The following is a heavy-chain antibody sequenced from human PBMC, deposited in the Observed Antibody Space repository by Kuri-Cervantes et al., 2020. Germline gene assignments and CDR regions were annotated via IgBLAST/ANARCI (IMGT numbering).Heavy chain of an antibody. Sequence: ASVKVSCKASGYTFTSYGISWVRQATGQGLEWMGWMNPNSGNTGYAQKFQGRVTMTRNTSIRTAYMELSNLRSEDTAVYYCARGSRSWFDVTIDYWGQGTLVTVSS. V-gene: IGHV1-8*02. CDR3: ARGSRSWFDVTIDY. CDR1: GYTFTSYG. J-gene: IGHJ4*02. D-gene: IGHD3-10*01. CDR2: MNPNSGNT.